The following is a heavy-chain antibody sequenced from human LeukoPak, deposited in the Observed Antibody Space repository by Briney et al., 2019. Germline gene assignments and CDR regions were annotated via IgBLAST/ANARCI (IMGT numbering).Heavy chain of an antibody. D-gene: IGHD5-12*01. J-gene: IGHJ6*03. CDR2: IYTSGAT. Sequence: SETLSLTCTVSGGSISSYYWSWIRQPAGKRLEWIGRIYTSGATNYNPSLESRVTMSLDTSKNQFSLKLSSVTAADTAVYYCARDNGMATIGYYYYYMDVWGKGTTVTISS. CDR1: GGSISSYY. CDR3: ARDNGMATIGYYYYYMDV. V-gene: IGHV4-4*07.